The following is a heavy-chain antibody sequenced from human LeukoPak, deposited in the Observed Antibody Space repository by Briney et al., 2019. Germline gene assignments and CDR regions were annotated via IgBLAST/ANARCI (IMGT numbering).Heavy chain of an antibody. J-gene: IGHJ4*02. Sequence: ASVKVSCKASGYTFTSYDINWVRQATGQGLEWMGWMNPNSGNTGYAQKFQGRVTMTRNTSISTAYMELSSLRSEDTAVYYCARGQSSSWSGTPNYWGQGTLSPSPQ. CDR2: MNPNSGNT. D-gene: IGHD6-13*01. CDR3: ARGQSSSWSGTPNY. V-gene: IGHV1-8*01. CDR1: GYTFTSYD.